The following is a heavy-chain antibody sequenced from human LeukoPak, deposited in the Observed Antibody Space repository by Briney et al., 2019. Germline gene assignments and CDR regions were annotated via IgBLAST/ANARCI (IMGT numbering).Heavy chain of an antibody. CDR2: INHSGST. CDR3: ARGFRLDS. D-gene: IGHD2-21*01. Sequence: SETLSLTCAVYGGSFSGYYWSGIRQPPGKGLEWIGEINHSGSTNYNPSLKSRVTISVDTSKNQFSLKLSSVTAADTAVYYCARGFRLDSWGQGTLVTVSS. CDR1: GGSFSGYY. V-gene: IGHV4-34*01. J-gene: IGHJ4*02.